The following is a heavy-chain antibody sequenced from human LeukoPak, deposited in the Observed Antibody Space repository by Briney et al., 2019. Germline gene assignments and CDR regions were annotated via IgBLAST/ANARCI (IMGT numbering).Heavy chain of an antibody. V-gene: IGHV3-48*01. J-gene: IGHJ6*03. Sequence: GGSLRLSCAASGFTFSIYSMSWVRQAPGKGLEWVSYTSSSSGTIYYADSVKGRFTISRDNTKNSLYLQMNSLKTEDTAVYYCTTGRGTAMAAHYSYYYMDVWGKGTTVTVSS. D-gene: IGHD5-18*01. CDR1: GFTFSIYS. CDR2: TSSSSGTI. CDR3: TTGRGTAMAAHYSYYYMDV.